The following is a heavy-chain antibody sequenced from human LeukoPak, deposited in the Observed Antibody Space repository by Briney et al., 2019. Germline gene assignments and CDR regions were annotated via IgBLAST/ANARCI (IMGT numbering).Heavy chain of an antibody. J-gene: IGHJ4*02. CDR3: AKKSGIVGGYHDY. Sequence: GGSLRLSCAASGFTFRSYAMSWVRQAPGKGLEWVSAISGSGGSTYYADSVKGRFTISRDNSKNTLYLQMNSLRADDTAVYYCAKKSGIVGGYHDYWGQGTLVTVSS. CDR1: GFTFRSYA. D-gene: IGHD1-26*01. V-gene: IGHV3-23*01. CDR2: ISGSGGST.